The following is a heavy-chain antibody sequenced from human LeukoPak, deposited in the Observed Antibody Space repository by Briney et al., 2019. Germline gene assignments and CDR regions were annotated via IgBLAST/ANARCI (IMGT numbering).Heavy chain of an antibody. J-gene: IGHJ3*02. D-gene: IGHD6-25*01. V-gene: IGHV3-48*04. CDR3: ARWGSATYAFDI. CDR2: VSSSSGTK. Sequence: GGSLRLSCAASGFTFSTYNMNWVRQAPGKGLEWVSYVSSSSGTKYYADSVEGRFTISRDNAKNSLYLQMNSLRAEDTAVYYCARWGSATYAFDIWGHGTLVIVSS. CDR1: GFTFSTYN.